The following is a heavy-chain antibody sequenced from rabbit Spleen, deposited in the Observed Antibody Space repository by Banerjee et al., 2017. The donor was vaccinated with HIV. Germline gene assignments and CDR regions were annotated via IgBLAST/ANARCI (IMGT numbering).Heavy chain of an antibody. D-gene: IGHD6-1*01. CDR3: ARAGYDGYGLNL. CDR2: ILTADGGT. J-gene: IGHJ4*01. V-gene: IGHV1S40*01. Sequence: QSLEESGGDLVQPGASLALTCKVSGFTISSSHWICWVRQAPGKGLEWIGCILTADGGTWYANWAKGRFTISKTSSTTVTLQMTSLTGADTATHFCARAGYDGYGLNLWGPGTLVTVS. CDR1: GFTISSSHW.